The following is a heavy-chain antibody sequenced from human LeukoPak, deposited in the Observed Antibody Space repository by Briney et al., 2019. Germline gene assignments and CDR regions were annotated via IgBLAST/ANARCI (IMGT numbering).Heavy chain of an antibody. Sequence: GGSLRLSCAASGFTFSSYAMSWGRQAPGKGLEWVLAISCSGGSTYYADSVKGRFTISRDNPKNPLYLQMNSLNAEDTAVYYCAKGAYDYVWGSYRYGSQGSYFDYWGPGTLVTVSS. D-gene: IGHD3-16*02. J-gene: IGHJ4*02. V-gene: IGHV3-23*01. CDR1: GFTFSSYA. CDR2: ISCSGGST. CDR3: AKGAYDYVWGSYRYGSQGSYFDY.